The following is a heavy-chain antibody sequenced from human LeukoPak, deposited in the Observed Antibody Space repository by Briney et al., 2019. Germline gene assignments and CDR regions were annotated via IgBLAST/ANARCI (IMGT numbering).Heavy chain of an antibody. Sequence: GASVKVSCKASGYTFTGYYMHWVRQAPGQGLEWMGWINPNSGGTNYAQKFQGWVTMTRDTSISTAYMELSRLRSDDTAVYYCARGAERYYDFWSGSGMDVWGQGTTVTVSS. CDR3: ARGAERYYDFWSGSGMDV. V-gene: IGHV1-2*04. J-gene: IGHJ6*02. CDR1: GYTFTGYY. D-gene: IGHD3-3*01. CDR2: INPNSGGT.